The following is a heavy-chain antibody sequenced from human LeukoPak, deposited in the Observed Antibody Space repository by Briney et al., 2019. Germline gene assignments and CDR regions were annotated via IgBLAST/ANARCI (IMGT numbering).Heavy chain of an antibody. J-gene: IGHJ4*02. CDR3: ARGWDWNLNYFDS. D-gene: IGHD1-7*01. Sequence: SGTLSLTCTVSGGSINSGSYHWTWIRQPAGKGLEWIGRINTSGSTNYNPSLKSRVTISVDTSKNQFSLKLYSVTAADTAVYYCARGWDWNLNYFDSWGQGTLVTVSS. V-gene: IGHV4-61*02. CDR1: GGSINSGSYH. CDR2: INTSGST.